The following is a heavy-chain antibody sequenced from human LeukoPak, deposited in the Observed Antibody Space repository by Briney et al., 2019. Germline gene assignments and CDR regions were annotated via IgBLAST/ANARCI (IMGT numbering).Heavy chain of an antibody. V-gene: IGHV4-34*01. J-gene: IGHJ4*02. D-gene: IGHD2-15*01. CDR1: GGSFSGYY. CDR2: INHSGST. Sequence: SETLSPTCAVYGGSFSGYYWSWIRQPPGKGLEWIGEINHSGSTNYNPSLKSRVTISVDTSKNQFSLKLSSVTAADTAVYYCARGHPGLPSARRLFDLNLRAFDYWGQGTLVTVS. CDR3: ARGHPGLPSARRLFDLNLRAFDY.